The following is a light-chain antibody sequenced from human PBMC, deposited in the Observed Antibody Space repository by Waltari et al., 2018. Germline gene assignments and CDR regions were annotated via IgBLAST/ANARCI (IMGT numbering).Light chain of an antibody. CDR1: QSVSSY. CDR3: QQRSNWPWT. CDR2: DAS. J-gene: IGKJ1*01. Sequence: EIVLTQSPATLSLSPGERATLSCRASQSVSSYLAWYQQKPGQAPRLLIYDASNRATGIPARFSGSGSGTDFILIINSLEPEDFAVYYCQQRSNWPWTFGQGTKVEIK. V-gene: IGKV3-11*01.